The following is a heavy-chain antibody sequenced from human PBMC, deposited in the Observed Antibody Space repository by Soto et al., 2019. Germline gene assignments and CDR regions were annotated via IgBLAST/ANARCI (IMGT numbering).Heavy chain of an antibody. J-gene: IGHJ4*02. V-gene: IGHV1-24*01. CDR3: ATDSQGKLWYSSSWTGSLDY. CDR2: FDPEDGET. D-gene: IGHD6-13*01. Sequence: ASVKVSCKVSGYTLTELSMHWVRQAPGKGLEWMGGFDPEDGETIYAQKFQGRVTMTEDTSTDTAYMELSSLRSEDTAVYYCATDSQGKLWYSSSWTGSLDYWGQGTLVTVSS. CDR1: GYTLTELS.